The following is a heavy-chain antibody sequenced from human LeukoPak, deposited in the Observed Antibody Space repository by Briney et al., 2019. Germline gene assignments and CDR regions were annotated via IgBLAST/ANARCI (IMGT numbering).Heavy chain of an antibody. CDR3: ARHYFDP. D-gene: IGHD3-10*01. CDR2: ISVSGSTA. CDR1: GFTFSGSA. Sequence: QAGGSLRLSCVASGFTFSGSAMSWVRQAPGKGLEWVSSISVSGSTAYYVDSVKGRFTISRNNAKNSLYLQMNSLRAEDTAVYYCARHYFDPWGQGTLVTVSS. J-gene: IGHJ5*02. V-gene: IGHV3-48*03.